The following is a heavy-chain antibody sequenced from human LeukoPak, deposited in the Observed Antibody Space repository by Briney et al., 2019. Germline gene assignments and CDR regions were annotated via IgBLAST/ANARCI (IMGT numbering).Heavy chain of an antibody. V-gene: IGHV3-21*01. J-gene: IGHJ4*02. CDR2: ISSSSTYI. CDR3: AKDLRSRIAAAGAPDY. CDR1: GFIFSSYS. Sequence: PGGSLRLSCAASGFIFSSYSMNWVRQAPGKGLEWVSSISSSSTYIYYADSVKGRFTISRDNAKNSLYLQMNSLRAEDTAVYYCAKDLRSRIAAAGAPDYWGQGTLVTVSS. D-gene: IGHD6-13*01.